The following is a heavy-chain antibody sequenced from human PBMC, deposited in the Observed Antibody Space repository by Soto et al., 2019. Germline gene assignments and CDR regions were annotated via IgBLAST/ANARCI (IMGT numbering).Heavy chain of an antibody. CDR2: ISSNGGTT. J-gene: IGHJ1*01. D-gene: IGHD6-19*01. CDR3: VKDPGAVTGDEYFQH. CDR1: VFTFSRYA. V-gene: IGHV3-64D*06. Sequence: GGSLNLSCSASVFTFSRYAMHWVRQAPGKGLEYASGISSNGGTTYYVDSVKGRFIISRDNSKNTLYLQLSSLRTEDTAVYYCVKDPGAVTGDEYFQHWGLGTLVTVSS.